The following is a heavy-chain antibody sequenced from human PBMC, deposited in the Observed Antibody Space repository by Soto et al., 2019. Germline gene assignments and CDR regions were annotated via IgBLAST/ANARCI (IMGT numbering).Heavy chain of an antibody. D-gene: IGHD6-13*01. V-gene: IGHV4-61*01. CDR2: IYDSVST. CDR1: GGSVSSGRSY. J-gene: IGHJ5*02. CDR3: TRQNIEHSSGWYP. Sequence: SETLSLTCTVSGGSVSSGRSYWTWIRQPPGKGLEWIGYIYDSVSTTYNPPLRGRVSISVDASKNQFSLELSSVTAADTAVYYCTRQNIEHSSGWYPWGQGTLVTVSS.